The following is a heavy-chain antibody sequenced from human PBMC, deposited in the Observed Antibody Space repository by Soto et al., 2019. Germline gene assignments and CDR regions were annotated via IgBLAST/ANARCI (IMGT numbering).Heavy chain of an antibody. Sequence: PSETLSLTCTVTGGTISGYYWTWIRQSAGGGLEWIGRIYSSGSTNYNPSLKSRVTISLDTSMNHFSLRLSSVTAADTAVYYCARAWEHLHFDYWGQGALVTVSS. D-gene: IGHD1-26*01. CDR2: IYSSGST. V-gene: IGHV4-4*07. CDR1: GGTISGYY. CDR3: ARAWEHLHFDY. J-gene: IGHJ4*02.